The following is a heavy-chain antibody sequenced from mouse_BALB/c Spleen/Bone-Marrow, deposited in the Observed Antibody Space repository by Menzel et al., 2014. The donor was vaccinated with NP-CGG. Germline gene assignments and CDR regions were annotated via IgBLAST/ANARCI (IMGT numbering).Heavy chain of an antibody. CDR2: INSNGGST. D-gene: IGHD2-3*01. J-gene: IGHJ4*01. V-gene: IGHV5-6-3*01. CDR1: GFTFXSYG. CDR3: ARDGYYVFYAMDY. Sequence: EVKLMESGGGLVQPGGSLKLSCAASGFTFXSYGMSWVRQTPDKRLELVATINSNGGSTYYPDSVKGRFTISRDNAKNTLYLQMSSLKSEDTAMYYCARDGYYVFYAMDYWGQGTSVTVSS.